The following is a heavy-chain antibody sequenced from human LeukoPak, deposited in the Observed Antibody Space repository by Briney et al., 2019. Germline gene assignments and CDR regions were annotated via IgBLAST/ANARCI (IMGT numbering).Heavy chain of an antibody. V-gene: IGHV3-21*01. CDR1: GFTFSRYS. D-gene: IGHD3-22*01. CDR2: ISSSSTYI. J-gene: IGHJ4*02. Sequence: GGSLRLSCAASGFTFSRYSMNWVRQAPGKGLEWVSSISSSSTYIYYADSVKGRFTTSRDNAENSLYLQMNSLRAEDTAVYYCARDYDSSGQNDYWGQGTLVTVSS. CDR3: ARDYDSSGQNDY.